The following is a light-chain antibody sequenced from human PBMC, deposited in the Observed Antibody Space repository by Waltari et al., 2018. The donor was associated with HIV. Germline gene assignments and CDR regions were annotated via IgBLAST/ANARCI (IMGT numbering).Light chain of an antibody. Sequence: DIQMTQSPSSLAAFVGDRVSITCRASQPINTWLAWYQQKPGSPPKLLVYKASTLQVGVPPRFSGSGCGTDFTLALDTVQPDDFATYYCQQYNSDPSFGQGTRL. CDR3: QQYNSDPS. J-gene: IGKJ5*01. CDR1: QPINTW. V-gene: IGKV1-5*03. CDR2: KAS.